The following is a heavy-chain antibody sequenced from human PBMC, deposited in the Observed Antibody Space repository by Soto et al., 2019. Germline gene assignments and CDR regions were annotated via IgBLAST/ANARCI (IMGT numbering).Heavy chain of an antibody. CDR2: IWYDGSNK. D-gene: IGHD3-22*01. CDR3: ARDRNYYDRSGYAY. CDR1: GFTFSSYG. V-gene: IGHV3-33*01. Sequence: GGSLRLSCAASGFTFSSYGIHWVRQAPGKGLEWVGIIWYDGSNKYYADSVKGRFTISRDSSKNTVYLQMDSLRVEDTAVYYCARDRNYYDRSGYAYWGQGTLVTVSS. J-gene: IGHJ4*02.